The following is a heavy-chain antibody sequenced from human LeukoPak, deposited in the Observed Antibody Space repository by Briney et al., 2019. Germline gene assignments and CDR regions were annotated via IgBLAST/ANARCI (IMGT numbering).Heavy chain of an antibody. J-gene: IGHJ4*02. D-gene: IGHD3-10*01. CDR2: IYYSGST. Sequence: SSETLSLTCTVSGGSISSSSYYWGWIRQPPGKGLEWIGSIYYSGSTYYNPSLKSRVTISVDTSKNQFSLKLSSVTAADTAVYYCARDAYGSGSYHFDYWGQGSLVTVSS. V-gene: IGHV4-39*07. CDR3: ARDAYGSGSYHFDY. CDR1: GGSISSSSYY.